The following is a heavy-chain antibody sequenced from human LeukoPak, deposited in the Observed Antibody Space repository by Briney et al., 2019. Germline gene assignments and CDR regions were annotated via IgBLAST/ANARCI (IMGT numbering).Heavy chain of an antibody. CDR3: AREDREVYYYGMDV. J-gene: IGHJ6*02. CDR1: GYTFTSYD. Sequence: ASVKVSCKASGYTFTSYDINWVRQATGQGLEWMGWISAYNGNTNYAQKLQGRVTMTTDTSTSTAYMELRSLRSDDTAVYYCAREDREVYYYGMDVWGQGTTVTVSS. V-gene: IGHV1-18*01. CDR2: ISAYNGNT.